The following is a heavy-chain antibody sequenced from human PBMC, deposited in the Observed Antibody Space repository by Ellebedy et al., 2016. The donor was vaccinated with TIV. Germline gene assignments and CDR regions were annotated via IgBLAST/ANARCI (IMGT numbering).Heavy chain of an antibody. CDR2: INHSGST. Sequence: MPSETLSLTCAVYGGSFSGYYWIWNRQPPGKGLEWIGEINHSGSTSYNPSPKGRVTISIDMSKNQFSLKLISVTAADTAVYYCASEDWSGGSCYKNDNWGQGTLVTVSS. CDR3: ASEDWSGGSCYKNDN. CDR1: GGSFSGYY. D-gene: IGHD2-15*01. J-gene: IGHJ4*02. V-gene: IGHV4-34*01.